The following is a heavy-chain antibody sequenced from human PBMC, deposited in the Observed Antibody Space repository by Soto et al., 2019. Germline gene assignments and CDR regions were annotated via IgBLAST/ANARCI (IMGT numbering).Heavy chain of an antibody. CDR1: GFTFSSHG. CDR2: ISSTSSTK. J-gene: IGHJ6*02. D-gene: IGHD3-10*01. Sequence: GGSLRLSCAASGFTFSSHGMIWVRQAPGKGLEWVSYISSTSSTKSYADSVKGRFTISRDNAKNSLYLQMNSLRDEDTAVYYCARRITMVRGPYYYYGMDVWGQGTTVTVSS. CDR3: ARRITMVRGPYYYYGMDV. V-gene: IGHV3-48*02.